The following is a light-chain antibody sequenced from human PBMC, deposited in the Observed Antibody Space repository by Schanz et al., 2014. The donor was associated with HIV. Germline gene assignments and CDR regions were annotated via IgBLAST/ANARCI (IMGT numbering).Light chain of an antibody. CDR3: GTWDSRMSVGFV. CDR1: SYSIGNNF. Sequence: QSVLTQPPSVSAAPGQRVTISCSGHSYSIGNNFVSWFQQLPGTAPKLLIYDNYKRPSGIPDRFSGSKSGTSATLVIIGLQTGDEADYYCGTWDSRMSVGFVFGSGTKLTVL. V-gene: IGLV1-51*01. J-gene: IGLJ1*01. CDR2: DNY.